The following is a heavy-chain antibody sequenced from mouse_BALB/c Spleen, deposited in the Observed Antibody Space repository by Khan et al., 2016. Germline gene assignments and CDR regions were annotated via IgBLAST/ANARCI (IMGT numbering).Heavy chain of an antibody. CDR3: ARKAYGIHWYFDV. CDR1: DYTFTSYW. V-gene: IGHV1S41*01. CDR2: IAPGSGDT. Sequence: DLVKPGASVKLSCKASDYTFTSYWINWIKQRPGQGLEWIGRIAPGSGDTYYNEMFKGKATLTVETSSSTAYIQLSSSSSEDSAVYFCARKAYGIHWYFDVWGAGTTVTVSS. D-gene: IGHD2-10*02. J-gene: IGHJ1*01.